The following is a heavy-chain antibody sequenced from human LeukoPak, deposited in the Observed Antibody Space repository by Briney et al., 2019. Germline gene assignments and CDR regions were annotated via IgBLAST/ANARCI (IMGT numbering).Heavy chain of an antibody. J-gene: IGHJ4*01. V-gene: IGHV4-31*03. Sequence: SETLSLTCTVSGGSISSGGYYWSWIRQHPGKGLEWIGYIYYSGSTYYNPSLKSRVTISVDTSRNQFSLKLSSVTAADTALYYCASDKGYSNNYFDYWNQGTLVTVSS. CDR2: IYYSGST. D-gene: IGHD6-13*01. CDR1: GGSISSGGYY. CDR3: ASDKGYSNNYFDY.